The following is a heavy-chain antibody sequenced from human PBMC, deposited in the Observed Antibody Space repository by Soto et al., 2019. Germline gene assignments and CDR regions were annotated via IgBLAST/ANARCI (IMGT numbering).Heavy chain of an antibody. Sequence: ASVKVSCKASGYTVTSYGISWVRQAPGQGLEWMGWISAYNGNTNYAQKLQGRVTMTTDTSTSTAYMELRSLRSDDTAVYYCARAPDYDYVWGSYRYYYGMDVWG. D-gene: IGHD3-16*02. J-gene: IGHJ6*02. V-gene: IGHV1-18*01. CDR2: ISAYNGNT. CDR1: GYTVTSYG. CDR3: ARAPDYDYVWGSYRYYYGMDV.